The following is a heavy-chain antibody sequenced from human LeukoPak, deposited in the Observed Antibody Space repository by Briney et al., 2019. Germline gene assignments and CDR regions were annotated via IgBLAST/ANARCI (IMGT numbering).Heavy chain of an antibody. Sequence: GASVTVSRKASGGTFSSYAISWVRQAPGQGLEWMGRIIPILGIANYAQKFQGRVTITADKSTSTAYMELSSLRSEDTAVYYCAMDYYDSSGYLSWFDPWGQGTLVTVSS. V-gene: IGHV1-69*04. CDR2: IIPILGIA. CDR1: GGTFSSYA. D-gene: IGHD3-22*01. J-gene: IGHJ5*02. CDR3: AMDYYDSSGYLSWFDP.